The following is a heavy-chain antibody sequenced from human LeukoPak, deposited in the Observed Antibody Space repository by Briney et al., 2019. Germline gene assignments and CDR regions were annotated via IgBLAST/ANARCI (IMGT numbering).Heavy chain of an antibody. J-gene: IGHJ6*04. Sequence: SETLSLTCAVYGESFSGYFWTWIRQPPGKGLEWIGEINHSGSTNYNPSLKSRVIISVDTSKNQFSLKLNSVTAADTAVYYCARDLVRGSYGFDVWGKGTTVTVSS. D-gene: IGHD1-26*01. CDR3: ARDLVRGSYGFDV. CDR1: GESFSGYF. V-gene: IGHV4-34*01. CDR2: INHSGST.